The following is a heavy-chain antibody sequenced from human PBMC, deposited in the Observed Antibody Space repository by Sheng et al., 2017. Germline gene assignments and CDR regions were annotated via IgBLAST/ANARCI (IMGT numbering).Heavy chain of an antibody. CDR1: GFTFNNYA. J-gene: IGHJ4*02. Sequence: EVQLLESGGGLVQPGESLRLSCAASGFTFNNYAMTWVRQAPGKGLEWVSVISGSGSSTYYADSVKGRFTISRDNSKNTLHLQMNSLRGDDTAVYYCAKGEQWLNDFDYWGQGTLVTVSS. CDR3: AKGEQWLNDFDY. V-gene: IGHV3-23*01. CDR2: ISGSGSST. D-gene: IGHD6-19*01.